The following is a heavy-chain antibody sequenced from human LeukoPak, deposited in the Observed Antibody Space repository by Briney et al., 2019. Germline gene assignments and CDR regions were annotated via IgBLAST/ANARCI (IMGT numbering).Heavy chain of an antibody. CDR1: GFTFSVSA. J-gene: IGHJ4*02. D-gene: IGHD4-17*01. Sequence: GGSLRLSCAASGFTFSVSAMHWVRQASGKGLEWVGRIRTKTNNYATAYASSVKGRFTISRDDSKNTAYLQMNSLKTEDSAMYYCTRLNYGLDYWGQGTWSPSPQ. CDR3: TRLNYGLDY. V-gene: IGHV3-73*01. CDR2: IRTKTNNYAT.